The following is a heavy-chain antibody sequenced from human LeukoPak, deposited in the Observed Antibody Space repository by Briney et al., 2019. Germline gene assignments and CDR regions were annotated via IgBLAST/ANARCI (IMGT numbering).Heavy chain of an antibody. CDR1: GFTFSAYW. Sequence: GGSLRLSCAASGFTFSAYWMSWVRQAPGKGLDWVANIKQDGSDKYYVDSVKGRFTISRDNAKNSLYLQMNTLRAEDTAVYYCARKTVVGSYFDYWGQGTTVTVSS. D-gene: IGHD4-23*01. J-gene: IGHJ4*02. CDR2: IKQDGSDK. V-gene: IGHV3-7*03. CDR3: ARKTVVGSYFDY.